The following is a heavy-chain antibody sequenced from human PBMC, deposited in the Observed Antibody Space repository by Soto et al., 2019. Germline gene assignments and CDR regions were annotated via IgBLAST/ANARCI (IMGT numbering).Heavy chain of an antibody. J-gene: IGHJ4*02. CDR2: MNPSDGST. CDR3: TRGPVLLWFGELVD. CDR1: GYTFTSYY. D-gene: IGHD3-10*01. V-gene: IGHV1-46*03. Sequence: QVQLVQSGAEVKKPGASVMLSCRASGYTFTSYYMHWVRQAPGQGLEWVGIMNPSDGSTTYAQKFQGRVTMTRDTSTSTVYMELSSLRSEDTAVYYCTRGPVLLWFGELVDWGQGTLVTVSS.